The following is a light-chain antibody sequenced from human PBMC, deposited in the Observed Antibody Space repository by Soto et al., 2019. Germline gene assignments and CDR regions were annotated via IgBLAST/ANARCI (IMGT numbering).Light chain of an antibody. CDR3: ISFTTTNTWV. CDR2: EVS. Sequence: QSALTQPASVSGSPGQSITISCTGTRSDVGGYNSVCWHQQHPGKAPKLIIYEVSNRPSGISDRFSASKSGNTASLTISGLQADDEADYYCISFTTTNTWVFGGGTKVTVL. J-gene: IGLJ3*02. CDR1: RSDVGGYNS. V-gene: IGLV2-14*01.